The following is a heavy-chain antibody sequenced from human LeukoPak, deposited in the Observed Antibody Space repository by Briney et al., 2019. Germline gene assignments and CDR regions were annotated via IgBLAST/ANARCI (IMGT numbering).Heavy chain of an antibody. Sequence: GGSLRLSCAASGFTFSSYGMPWVRQAPGKGLEWVAVIWYDGSNKYYADSVKGRFTISRDNSKNTLYLQMNSLRAEDTAVYYCASGCTNGVCHPFDYWGQGTLVTISS. CDR2: IWYDGSNK. V-gene: IGHV3-33*01. CDR3: ASGCTNGVCHPFDY. D-gene: IGHD2-8*01. J-gene: IGHJ4*02. CDR1: GFTFSSYG.